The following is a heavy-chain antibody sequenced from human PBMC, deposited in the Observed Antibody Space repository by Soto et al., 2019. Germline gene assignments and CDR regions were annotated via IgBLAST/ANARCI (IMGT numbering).Heavy chain of an antibody. Sequence: QLQLQESGPGLVKPSETLSLTCTVSGGSISSSSYYWGWIRQPPGKGLEWIGSIYYSGSTYYNPSLKSRVTISVDTSKNQFSLKLSSVTAADTAVYYCARHSVGGSSSHFDYWGQGTLVTVSS. CDR3: ARHSVGGSSSHFDY. V-gene: IGHV4-39*01. D-gene: IGHD6-6*01. J-gene: IGHJ4*02. CDR1: GGSISSSSYY. CDR2: IYYSGST.